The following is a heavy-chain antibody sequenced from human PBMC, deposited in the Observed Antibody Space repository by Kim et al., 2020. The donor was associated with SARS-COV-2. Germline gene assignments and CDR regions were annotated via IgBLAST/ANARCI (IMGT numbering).Heavy chain of an antibody. J-gene: IGHJ5*01. CDR1: GGTFSSYA. CDR2: IIPIFGKA. CDR3: ARIAGGYSYGYFWRGGWFDP. Sequence: SVKVSCKASGGTFSSYAISWVRQAPGQGLEWMGGIIPIFGKANYAQKFQGRVTITADESTSTAYMELSSLRSEDTAVYYCARIAGGYSYGYFWRGGWFDPWGQGTLVTVSS. V-gene: IGHV1-69*13. D-gene: IGHD5-18*01.